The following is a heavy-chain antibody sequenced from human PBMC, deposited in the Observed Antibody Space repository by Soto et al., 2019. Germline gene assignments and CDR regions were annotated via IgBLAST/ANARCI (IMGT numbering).Heavy chain of an antibody. CDR2: IWYDGGNK. V-gene: IGHV3-33*01. CDR1: GFTFSSYD. CDR3: ARSQLTLFAY. Sequence: PGGSLRLSCAASGFTFSSYDMHWVRQAPGKGLEWLAVIWYDGGNKEYADSVKGRFTISRDNVKNTLYLQMNSLRAEDTAVYYCARSQLTLFAYWGQGTLVTVSS. J-gene: IGHJ4*02.